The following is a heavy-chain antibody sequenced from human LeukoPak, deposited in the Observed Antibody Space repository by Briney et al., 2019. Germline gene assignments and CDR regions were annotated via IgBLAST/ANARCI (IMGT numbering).Heavy chain of an antibody. J-gene: IGHJ4*02. V-gene: IGHV3-23*01. D-gene: IGHD5-12*01. Sequence: GGSLRLSCAASGFTFSSYAMSWVRQAPGKGLEWVSAIIGRGGSTYYADSVKSRFTISRDNAKKSLYLQMNSLRAEDTAVYYCAGMLRYEYFDYWGQGTLVTVSS. CDR3: AGMLRYEYFDY. CDR2: IIGRGGST. CDR1: GFTFSSYA.